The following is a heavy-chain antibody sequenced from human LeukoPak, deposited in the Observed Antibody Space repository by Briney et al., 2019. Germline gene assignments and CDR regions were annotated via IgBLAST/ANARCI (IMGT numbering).Heavy chain of an antibody. J-gene: IGHJ6*02. CDR1: AFTFNTFW. CDR2: INGGGSSA. CDR3: ARGNYYNKDV. Sequence: GGSLRLSCAASAFTFNTFWMHWVRQAPGKGLVWVSRINGGGSSADYADSVKGRFTISRDNAKNTLYLQMNSLRAEDTAVYYCARGNYYNKDVWGQGTTVTVSS. V-gene: IGHV3-74*01.